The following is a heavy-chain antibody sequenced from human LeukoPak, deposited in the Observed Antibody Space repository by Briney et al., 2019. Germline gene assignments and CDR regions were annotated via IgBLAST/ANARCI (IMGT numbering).Heavy chain of an antibody. CDR3: ARDSTYSSGFSYYYYYYMDV. CDR2: IKQDGSEK. J-gene: IGHJ6*03. V-gene: IGHV3-7*01. D-gene: IGHD3-22*01. CDR1: GFTVSSNY. Sequence: GGSLRLSCAASGFTVSSNYMSWVRQAPGKGLEWVANIKQDGSEKYYVDSVKGRFTISRDNAKNSLYLQMNSLRAEDTAVYYCARDSTYSSGFSYYYYYYMDVWGKGTTVTVSS.